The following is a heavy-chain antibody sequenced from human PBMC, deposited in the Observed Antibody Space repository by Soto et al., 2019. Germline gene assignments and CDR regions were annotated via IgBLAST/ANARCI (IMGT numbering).Heavy chain of an antibody. CDR2: ISYDGSKT. D-gene: IGHD6-19*01. CDR3: TKDRGPRRQWPIAPFDY. CDR1: GFTFSIYA. Sequence: QVQLVESGGGVVQPGRSLRVSCAASGFTFSIYAMHWVRQGPGTGLEWVAVISYDGSKTYYADSVKGRFTISRDNSKKRVYLQMNSPRDEDTAVYYCTKDRGPRRQWPIAPFDYWGQRTLVTVS. V-gene: IGHV3-30*18. J-gene: IGHJ4*02.